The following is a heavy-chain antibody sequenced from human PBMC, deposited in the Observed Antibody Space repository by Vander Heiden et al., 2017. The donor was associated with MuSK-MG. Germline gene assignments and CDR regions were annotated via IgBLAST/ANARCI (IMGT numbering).Heavy chain of an antibody. CDR2: TYNRSKWYN. CDR1: GDSVSSNSAT. V-gene: IGHV6-1*01. CDR3: ARGVSAAGLDY. D-gene: IGHD6-13*01. J-gene: IGHJ4*02. Sequence: QVQLQQSGPGLVKPSPTLSPPCAISGDSVSSNSATWHRIRQSPSRVLEWLGKTYNRSKWYNDYAVSVKSRITINPDTSKNQFSLQLNSVTPEDTAMYYCARGVSAAGLDYWGQGTLVTVSS.